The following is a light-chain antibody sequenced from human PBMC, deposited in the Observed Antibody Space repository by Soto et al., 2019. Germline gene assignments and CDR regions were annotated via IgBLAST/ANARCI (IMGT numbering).Light chain of an antibody. V-gene: IGKV3D-11*01. CDR3: QQRSNWPIT. J-gene: IGKJ5*01. Sequence: EIVMTQSPATLSVSPGERATLSCRASQGVTTNLAWYQQKPGQAPRLLIYDASNRATGIPARFIGSGSGTDFTLTISSLEPEDFAVYYCQQRSNWPITFGQGTRLEIK. CDR2: DAS. CDR1: QGVTTN.